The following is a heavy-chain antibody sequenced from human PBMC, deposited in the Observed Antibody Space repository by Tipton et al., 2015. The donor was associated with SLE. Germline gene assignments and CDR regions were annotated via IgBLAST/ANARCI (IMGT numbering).Heavy chain of an antibody. J-gene: IGHJ4*02. CDR1: SGSISGDY. CDR3: AYSPNRYYFDY. V-gene: IGHV4-59*01. D-gene: IGHD2-15*01. CDR2: IYYTGGT. Sequence: TLSLTCTVSSGSISGDYWGWIRQPPGKALELLGYIYYTGGTYYNPSLKSRVTISVDTSQDQFSLKLNSVTAADTAVYHCAYSPNRYYFDYWGQGTLVTVSS.